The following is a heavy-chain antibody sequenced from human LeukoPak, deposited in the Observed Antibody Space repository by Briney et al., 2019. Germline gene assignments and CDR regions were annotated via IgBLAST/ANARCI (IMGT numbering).Heavy chain of an antibody. D-gene: IGHD1-1*01. CDR3: AKSGLDPYYYYYGMDV. CDR2: ISGSGGST. J-gene: IGHJ6*02. CDR1: GFTSSSYA. V-gene: IGHV3-23*01. Sequence: GGSLRLSCAASGFTSSSYAMSWVRQAPGEGLEWVSAISGSGGSTYYADSVKGRFTISRDNSKNTLYLQMNSLRAEDTAVYYCAKSGLDPYYYYYGMDVWGQGTTVTVSS.